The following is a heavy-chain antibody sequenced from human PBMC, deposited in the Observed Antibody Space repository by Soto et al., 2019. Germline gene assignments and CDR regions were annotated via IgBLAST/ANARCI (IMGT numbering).Heavy chain of an antibody. J-gene: IGHJ6*02. CDR2: IIPIFDTA. V-gene: IGHV1-69*01. Sequence: QVQLVQSGAEVKKPGSSVKVSCKASGGTFSSYAISWVRQAPGQGLEWMGGIIPIFDTANYAQKFQGRVTITADESTSTAYMELSSLRSEDTAVYYCARDQGGGGFGDSYGMDVWGQWTTVTVSS. CDR1: GGTFSSYA. D-gene: IGHD3-10*01. CDR3: ARDQGGGGFGDSYGMDV.